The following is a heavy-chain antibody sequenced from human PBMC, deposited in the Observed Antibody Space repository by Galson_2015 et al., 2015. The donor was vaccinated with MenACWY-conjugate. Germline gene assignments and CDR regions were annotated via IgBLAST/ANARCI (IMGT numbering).Heavy chain of an antibody. D-gene: IGHD3-3*01. Sequence: SEPLSLTCAVSGGSITTSRYHWAWIRQTPGKGLEWIGTVSYSGKAYYNPSLKRRVSISIDTSKSQFSLRLISMTAADTAVYYCARDRSNDDYWSGFPGYYFDHWGQGNLATVSS. CDR1: GGSITTSRYH. CDR3: ARDRSNDDYWSGFPGYYFDH. J-gene: IGHJ4*02. V-gene: IGHV4-39*07. CDR2: VSYSGKA.